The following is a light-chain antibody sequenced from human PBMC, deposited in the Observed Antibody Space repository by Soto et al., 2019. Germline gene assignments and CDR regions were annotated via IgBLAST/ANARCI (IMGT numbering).Light chain of an antibody. Sequence: DIQMTQSPSTLSASIGDSVTITCRASQDIDTWLVWYQQKPGKAPKLLIYDASNLGGGVPSRFSGSGSGTEFTLTITSLQPDDFATYYCQQYSSYSRSTFGQGTKLEIK. V-gene: IGKV1-5*01. J-gene: IGKJ2*02. CDR3: QQYSSYSRST. CDR2: DAS. CDR1: QDIDTW.